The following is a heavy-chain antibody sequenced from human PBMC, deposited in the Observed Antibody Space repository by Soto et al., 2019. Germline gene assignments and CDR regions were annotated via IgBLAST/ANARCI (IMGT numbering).Heavy chain of an antibody. CDR3: ARYYDFWSGYYMVEFPTGWFDP. Sequence: GGSLRLSCAASGFTFSSYAMSWVRQAPGKGLEWVSAISGSGGSTYYADSVKGRFTISRDNSKNTLYLQMNSLRAEDTAVYYCARYYDFWSGYYMVEFPTGWFDPWGQGTLVTVSS. V-gene: IGHV3-23*01. CDR1: GFTFSSYA. D-gene: IGHD3-3*01. CDR2: ISGSGGST. J-gene: IGHJ5*02.